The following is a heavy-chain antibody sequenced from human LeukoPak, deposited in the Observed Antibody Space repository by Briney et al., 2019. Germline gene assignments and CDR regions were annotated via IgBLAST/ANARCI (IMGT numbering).Heavy chain of an antibody. CDR3: AKGIPRGGYPIDY. V-gene: IGHV3-43D*03. Sequence: PGGSLRLSCAASGFTFDDYAMHWVRQAPGKGLEWVSLISWDGGSTYYADSVKGRFTISRDNSKNSLYLQMNSLRAEDTALYYCAKGIPRGGYPIDYWGQGTLVTVSS. CDR1: GFTFDDYA. CDR2: ISWDGGST. J-gene: IGHJ4*02. D-gene: IGHD3-22*01.